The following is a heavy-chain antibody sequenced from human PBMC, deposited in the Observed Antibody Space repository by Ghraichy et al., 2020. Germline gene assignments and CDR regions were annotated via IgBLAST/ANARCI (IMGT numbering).Heavy chain of an antibody. CDR3: ARDGGGPSIVATKVERQVGGMDV. V-gene: IGHV3-48*02. CDR2: ISSSSSTI. J-gene: IGHJ6*02. Sequence: GESLNISCAASGFTFSSYSMNWVRQAPGKGLEWVSYISSSSSTIYYADSVKGRFTISRDNAKNSLYLQMNSLRDEDTAVYYCARDGGGPSIVATKVERQVGGMDVWGQGTTVTVSS. D-gene: IGHD5-12*01. CDR1: GFTFSSYS.